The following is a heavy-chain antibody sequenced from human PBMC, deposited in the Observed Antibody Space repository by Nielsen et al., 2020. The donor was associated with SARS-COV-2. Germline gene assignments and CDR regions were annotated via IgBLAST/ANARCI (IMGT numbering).Heavy chain of an antibody. CDR3: ARAAYYYDSSGYYPMYYYYYGMDV. J-gene: IGHJ6*02. CDR2: ISSSGSTI. D-gene: IGHD3-22*01. Sequence: GESLKISCAASGFTFSSYEMNWVRQAPGKGLEWVSYISSSGSTIYYADSVKGRFTISRDNAKNSLYLQMNSLRAEDTAVYYCARAAYYYDSSGYYPMYYYYYGMDVWGQGTTVTVSS. V-gene: IGHV3-48*03. CDR1: GFTFSSYE.